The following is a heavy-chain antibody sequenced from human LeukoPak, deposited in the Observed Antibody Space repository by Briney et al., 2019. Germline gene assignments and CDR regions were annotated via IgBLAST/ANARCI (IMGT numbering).Heavy chain of an antibody. Sequence: ASVTVSCTASGYTFNSYDINWVRQATGQGLEWMGWMNPNSGNTGYAQKFQGRVTMTRNTSISTAYMELSSLRSEDAAVYYCARPRLGGQNGRFDYWGQGTLVTVSS. D-gene: IGHD2-15*01. V-gene: IGHV1-8*02. CDR2: MNPNSGNT. CDR1: GYTFNSYD. CDR3: ARPRLGGQNGRFDY. J-gene: IGHJ4*02.